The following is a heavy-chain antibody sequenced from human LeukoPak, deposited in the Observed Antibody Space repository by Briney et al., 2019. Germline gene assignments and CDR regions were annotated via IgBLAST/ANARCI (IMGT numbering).Heavy chain of an antibody. CDR1: GYTFSSYD. V-gene: IGHV1-18*01. Sequence: ASVKVSCKASGYTFSSYDISWVRQAPGQGLEWMGWISVHNGNTNYPQKFQGRVTMTTDTSTSTVYMELASLRSDDTAVYYCARLGTTSHYYYYYYMDVWGKGTTVTVSS. J-gene: IGHJ6*03. CDR3: ARLGTTSHYYYYYYMDV. CDR2: ISVHNGNT. D-gene: IGHD2-2*01.